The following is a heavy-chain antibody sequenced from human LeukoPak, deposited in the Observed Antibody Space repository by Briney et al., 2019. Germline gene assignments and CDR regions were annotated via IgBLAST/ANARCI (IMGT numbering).Heavy chain of an antibody. CDR3: AKGYCSDTNCQTRLGLDY. CDR1: GFTFSSYD. D-gene: IGHD2-15*01. Sequence: GGSLRLSCAASGFTFSSYDMSCVRQAPGKGLEWVSSISVSGTYTYYADSVKGRFTISRDNSKNTLYLQMDSLRAEDTAVYYCAKGYCSDTNCQTRLGLDYWGQGTLVTVSS. V-gene: IGHV3-23*01. CDR2: ISVSGTYT. J-gene: IGHJ4*02.